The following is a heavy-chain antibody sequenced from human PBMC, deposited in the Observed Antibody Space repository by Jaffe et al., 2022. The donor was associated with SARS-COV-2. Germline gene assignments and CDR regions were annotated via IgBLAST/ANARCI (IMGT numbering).Heavy chain of an antibody. CDR3: ARRVVPAAHFDY. Sequence: EVQLVESGGGLVKPGGSLRLSCAASGFTFSSYSMNWVRQAPGKGLEWVSSISSSSSYIYYADSVKGRFTISRDNAKNSLYLQMNSLRAEDTAVYYCARRVVPAAHFDYWGQGTLVTVSS. CDR2: ISSSSSYI. J-gene: IGHJ4*02. V-gene: IGHV3-21*01. CDR1: GFTFSSYS. D-gene: IGHD2-2*01.